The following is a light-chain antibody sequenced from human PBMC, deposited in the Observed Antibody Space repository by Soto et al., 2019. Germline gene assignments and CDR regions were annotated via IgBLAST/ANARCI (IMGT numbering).Light chain of an antibody. Sequence: IQLTQSPSSLSASVGDRVTITCRASQAIRTALGWYQQKPGKAPKLLIYAASTLQSGVPSRFSGSGSGTEFTLTISSLQPEDFATYYCQQLNSYLSITFGQGTRLE. CDR3: QQLNSYLSIT. CDR1: QAIRTA. V-gene: IGKV1-17*01. J-gene: IGKJ5*01. CDR2: AAS.